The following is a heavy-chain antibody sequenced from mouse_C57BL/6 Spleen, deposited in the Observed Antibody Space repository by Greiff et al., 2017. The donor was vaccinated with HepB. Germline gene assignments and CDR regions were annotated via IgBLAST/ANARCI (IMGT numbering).Heavy chain of an antibody. CDR3: ARGDWDQGFYAMDY. CDR2: ISSGSSTI. J-gene: IGHJ4*01. V-gene: IGHV5-17*01. D-gene: IGHD4-1*01. Sequence: EVQRVESGGGLVKPGGSLKLSCAASGFTFSDYGMHWVRQAPEKGLEWVAYISSGSSTIYYADTVKGRFTISRDNAKNTLFLQMTSLRSEDTAMYYWARGDWDQGFYAMDYWGQGTSVTVSS. CDR1: GFTFSDYG.